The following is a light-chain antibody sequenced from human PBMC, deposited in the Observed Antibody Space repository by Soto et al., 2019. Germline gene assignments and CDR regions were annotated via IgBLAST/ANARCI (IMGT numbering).Light chain of an antibody. V-gene: IGKV3-15*01. CDR2: HTS. CDR1: QSISGN. J-gene: IGKJ4*01. Sequence: EIVMTQSPATLSVSPGESATLSCRASQSISGNLAWYQQKPGLAPRLLIYHTSIRATGVPARFSGSGSGTEFSLTISSLQSEDFAVYYCQRDDNWPLTFGGGTKVDI. CDR3: QRDDNWPLT.